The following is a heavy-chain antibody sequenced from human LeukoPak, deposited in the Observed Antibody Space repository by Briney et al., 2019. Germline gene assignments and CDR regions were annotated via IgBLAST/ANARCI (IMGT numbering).Heavy chain of an antibody. J-gene: IGHJ4*02. CDR3: ARDRDGYDWVDY. CDR2: SSAYTGNT. V-gene: IGHV1-18*01. Sequence: ASVKVSCKAFGYTFTSYGITWVRQAPGQGLEWMGWSSAYTGNTNYAQKLQGRVTMTTDTSTSTAYMDLRSLRSDDTAVYYCARDRDGYDWVDYWGQGTLVTVSS. CDR1: GYTFTSYG. D-gene: IGHD5-12*01.